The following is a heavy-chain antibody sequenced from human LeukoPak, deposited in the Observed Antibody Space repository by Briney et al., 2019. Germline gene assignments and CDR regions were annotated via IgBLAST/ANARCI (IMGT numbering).Heavy chain of an antibody. V-gene: IGHV3-74*01. CDR2: INTDGSTT. CDR3: ARDNRRDY. CDR1: GFTFSSYW. Sequence: GSLRLSCAASGFTFSSYWMHWVRQAPGKGLVWVSRINTDGSTTNYAESVKGRFTISRDSAKDTLYLQMNSLRAEDTAVYYCARDNRRDYWGQGTLVTVCS. J-gene: IGHJ4*02. D-gene: IGHD2/OR15-2a*01.